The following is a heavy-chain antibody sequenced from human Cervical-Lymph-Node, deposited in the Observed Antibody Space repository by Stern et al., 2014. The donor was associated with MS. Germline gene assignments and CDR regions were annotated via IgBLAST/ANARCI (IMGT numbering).Heavy chain of an antibody. J-gene: IGHJ4*02. CDR3: ARTQRGSQITFDY. V-gene: IGHV1-46*01. CDR1: GYTFTNYY. D-gene: IGHD1-26*01. CDR2: INPGGGST. Sequence: VQLVESGAEVKKPGASVKVSCKASGYTFTNYYMHWVRQAPGQGLEWMGIINPGGGSTSYAQKFQGRVTMTRDTSTSTVYMELSSLRSDDTAVYYCARTQRGSQITFDYWGQGTLVTVSS.